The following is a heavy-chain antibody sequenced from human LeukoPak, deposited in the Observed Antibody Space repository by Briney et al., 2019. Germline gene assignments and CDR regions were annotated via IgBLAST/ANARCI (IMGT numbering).Heavy chain of an antibody. V-gene: IGHV3-21*04. CDR2: ITSSSYI. CDR3: TKEHSSGWPTIDC. CDR1: GFTFSSYS. D-gene: IGHD6-19*01. J-gene: IGHJ4*02. Sequence: PGGSLRLSCAASGFTFSSYSMNWVRQAPGKGLEWVSSITSSSYIYYADSVKGRFIISRDNSKNSLYLQMNSLRTEDTALYYCTKEHSSGWPTIDCWGQGTLVTVSS.